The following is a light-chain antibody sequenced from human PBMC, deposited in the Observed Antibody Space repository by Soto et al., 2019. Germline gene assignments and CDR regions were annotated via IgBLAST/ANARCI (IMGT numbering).Light chain of an antibody. J-gene: IGKJ1*01. Sequence: IQMTQSPSSLSASVGDRVTITCQATQDIRKYLNWYQQKPGKAPKLLIYDASSLETGVPSRFSGSGSGTDFTLTISSLQPEDFATYYCHQYNDNWTFGQGTKVDIK. CDR3: HQYNDNWT. CDR2: DAS. V-gene: IGKV1-33*01. CDR1: QDIRKY.